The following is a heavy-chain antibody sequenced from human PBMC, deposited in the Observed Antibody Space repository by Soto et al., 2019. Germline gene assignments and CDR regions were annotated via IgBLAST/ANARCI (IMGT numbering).Heavy chain of an antibody. CDR2: ILYDGSKT. V-gene: IGHV3-30-3*01. Sequence: QVHLVESGGGVVQPGRSLRLSCAASGFSFTNYIMHWVRQAPGKGLEWVAAILYDGSKTYYADSVKGRFTISRASSKNTLYLQMNSLSAEDTAVYYCAVVGADIWGQGTLVTVSS. CDR3: AVVGADI. J-gene: IGHJ4*02. D-gene: IGHD2-15*01. CDR1: GFSFTNYI.